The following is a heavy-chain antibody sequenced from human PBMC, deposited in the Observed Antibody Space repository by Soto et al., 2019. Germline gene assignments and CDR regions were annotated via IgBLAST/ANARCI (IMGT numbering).Heavy chain of an antibody. Sequence: QVQLQQWGAGLLKPSETLSLTCVGYGGSFSGYYWSWIRQSPGKGLEWIGGINHRGSTNYNPSLESRVTISVDTSKNQFSLKLPSVTAADTAMYYCARDGFCTSTTCRVGNWFDPWGQGTLVTVSS. J-gene: IGHJ5*02. CDR1: GGSFSGYY. CDR2: INHRGST. V-gene: IGHV4-34*01. D-gene: IGHD2-2*01. CDR3: ARDGFCTSTTCRVGNWFDP.